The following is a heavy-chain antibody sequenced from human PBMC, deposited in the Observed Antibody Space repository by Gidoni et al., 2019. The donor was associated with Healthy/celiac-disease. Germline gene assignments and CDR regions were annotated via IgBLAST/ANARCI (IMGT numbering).Heavy chain of an antibody. D-gene: IGHD4-17*01. CDR3: ASVPNHKYVTTLIDY. J-gene: IGHJ4*02. Sequence: EVQLVQSGAEVKKPGESLRISCNGSVYTFTCYWIRWVRQIPGKGLEWMGRIDPSESYTNYSPSFKGHVTISADKSISTAYLQWSSLKASDTAMYYCASVPNHKYVTTLIDYWGQGTLVTVSS. CDR1: VYTFTCYW. V-gene: IGHV5-10-1*03. CDR2: IDPSESYT.